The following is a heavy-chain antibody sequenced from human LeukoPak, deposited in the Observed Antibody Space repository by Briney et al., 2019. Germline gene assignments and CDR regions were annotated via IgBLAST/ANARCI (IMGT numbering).Heavy chain of an antibody. CDR3: ARERGFGEFTRLSPQTRFFDY. Sequence: PSETLSLTCAVSGGSISSSNWWSWVRQPPGKGLEWIGEIYHSGSTNYNPSLKSRVTISVDKSKNQFSLKLSSVTAADTAVYYCARERGFGEFTRLSPQTRFFDYWGHGTLVTVSS. CDR2: IYHSGST. CDR1: GGSISSSNW. V-gene: IGHV4-4*02. J-gene: IGHJ4*01. D-gene: IGHD3-10*01.